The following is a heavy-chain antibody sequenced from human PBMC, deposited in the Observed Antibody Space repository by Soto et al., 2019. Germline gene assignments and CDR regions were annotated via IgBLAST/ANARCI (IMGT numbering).Heavy chain of an antibody. J-gene: IGHJ4*02. D-gene: IGHD5-18*01. V-gene: IGHV3-23*01. CDR1: GFTFSSYA. CDR2: ISGSGGST. Sequence: GSLRLSCAASGFTFSSYAMSWVRQAPGKGLEWVSAISGSGGSTYYADSVKGRFTISRDNSKNTLYLQMNSLRAEDTAVYYCTRRPPPRRSPAMVAYYFDYWGQGTLVTVSS. CDR3: TRRPPPRRSPAMVAYYFDY.